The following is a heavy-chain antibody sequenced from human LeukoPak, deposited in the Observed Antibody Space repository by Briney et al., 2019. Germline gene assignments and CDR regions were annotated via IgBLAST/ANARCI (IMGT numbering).Heavy chain of an antibody. CDR2: IYYSGNI. CDR3: ARTPRDGYNSPYFDC. J-gene: IGHJ4*02. D-gene: IGHD5-24*01. CDR1: GGSISSSSYY. Sequence: SEILSLTCTVSGGSISSSSYYWGWIRQPPGKGLEWIGSIYYSGNIYYNPSLKSRVTISVDTSKNQFSLKLSSVTAADATVYYYARTPRDGYNSPYFDCWGQGTLVTVSS. V-gene: IGHV4-39*01.